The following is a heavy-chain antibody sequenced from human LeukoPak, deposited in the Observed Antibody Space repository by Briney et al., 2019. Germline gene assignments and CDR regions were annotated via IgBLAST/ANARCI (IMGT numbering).Heavy chain of an antibody. Sequence: GGSLRLSCAASGFTFSSYAMHWVRQAPGKGLEWVAVISYDGSNKYYADSVRGRFTISRDNSKNTLYLQMNSLRAEDTAVYYCARARMAFDYWGQGTLVTVSS. CDR2: ISYDGSNK. CDR1: GFTFSSYA. CDR3: ARARMAFDY. J-gene: IGHJ4*02. V-gene: IGHV3-30*04. D-gene: IGHD5-24*01.